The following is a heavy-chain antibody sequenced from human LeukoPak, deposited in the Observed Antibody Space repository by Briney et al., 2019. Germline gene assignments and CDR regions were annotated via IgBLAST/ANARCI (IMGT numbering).Heavy chain of an antibody. J-gene: IGHJ6*02. D-gene: IGHD5-12*01. Sequence: SQTLSLTCAISGDSVSNNIATWNWVRQSPSRGLEWLGRTYYRSRWGNDYAISVKGRITINPDTSRNQFSLQLNSVTPEDTAVYYCAREPGYSGYDYPDNYGMDVWGQGTTVTVPS. CDR3: AREPGYSGYDYPDNYGMDV. CDR1: GDSVSNNIAT. CDR2: TYYRSRWGN. V-gene: IGHV6-1*01.